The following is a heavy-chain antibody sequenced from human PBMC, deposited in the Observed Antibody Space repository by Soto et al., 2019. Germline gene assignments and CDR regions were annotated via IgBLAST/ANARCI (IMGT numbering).Heavy chain of an antibody. Sequence: PGGSLRLSCAASGFTFSSYGMHWVRQAPGKGLEWVAVISYDGSNKYYADSVKGRFTISRDNSKNTLYLQMNSLRAEDTAVYYCAKDQSPTGYYDILNAPGYWGQGTLVTVSS. CDR2: ISYDGSNK. V-gene: IGHV3-30*18. CDR1: GFTFSSYG. CDR3: AKDQSPTGYYDILNAPGY. J-gene: IGHJ4*02. D-gene: IGHD3-9*01.